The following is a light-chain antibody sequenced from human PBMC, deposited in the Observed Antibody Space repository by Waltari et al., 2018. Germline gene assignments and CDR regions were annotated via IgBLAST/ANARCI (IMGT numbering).Light chain of an antibody. CDR1: QSVTNY. V-gene: IGKV3-11*01. Sequence: IVFTQSPATLSLSPGERATLSCRASQSVTNYLAWYQLKPGQAPRLLIYDASNRATGIPARFSGSGSGTDFTLTISNLEPEDSAFYYCQQRSKWPLTFGRGTKVEIK. CDR3: QQRSKWPLT. J-gene: IGKJ4*01. CDR2: DAS.